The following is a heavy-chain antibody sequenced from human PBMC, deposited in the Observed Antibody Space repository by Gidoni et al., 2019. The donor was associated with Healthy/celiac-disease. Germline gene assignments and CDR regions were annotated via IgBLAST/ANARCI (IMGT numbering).Heavy chain of an antibody. Sequence: EVQLVESGGGLVQPARSLRPSCAASGFTFDDYAMNWVRQDPGKGLEWVSGISWNSGSIGYADYAKGRFIISRDNDKNSLYLQINSLRAEDTALYYCAKDRSSYYSYGIDVWGQGTTVTVSS. CDR2: ISWNSGSI. J-gene: IGHJ6*02. D-gene: IGHD6-6*01. CDR3: AKDRSSYYSYGIDV. V-gene: IGHV3-9*01. CDR1: GFTFDDYA.